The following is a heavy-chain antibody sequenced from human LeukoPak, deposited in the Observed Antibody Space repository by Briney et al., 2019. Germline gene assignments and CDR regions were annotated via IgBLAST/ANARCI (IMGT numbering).Heavy chain of an antibody. Sequence: PGGSLRLSCAASGFTFTSYALSWVRQAPGKGLEWVSTISNSNGNTYYADSVKGRFTISRDNSKNTLYLQMNSLTAEDTAKYYCAKATGNLGNWGQGTLVTVSS. CDR1: GFTFTSYA. J-gene: IGHJ4*02. V-gene: IGHV3-23*01. CDR2: ISNSNGNT. D-gene: IGHD1-1*01. CDR3: AKATGNLGN.